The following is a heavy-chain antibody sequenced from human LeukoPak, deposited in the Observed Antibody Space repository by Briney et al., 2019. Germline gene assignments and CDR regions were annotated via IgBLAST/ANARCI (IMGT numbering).Heavy chain of an antibody. CDR3: ARGGYDSSFGMDV. J-gene: IGHJ6*04. CDR2: IYHSGST. D-gene: IGHD5-12*01. CDR1: GGSISSGGYS. Sequence: SETLSLTCAVSGGSISSGGYSWSWIRQPPGKGLEWIGYIYHSGSTYYNPSLKSRVTISVDRSKNQFSLKLSSVTAADTAVYYCARGGYDSSFGMDVRGKGTTVTVSS. V-gene: IGHV4-30-2*01.